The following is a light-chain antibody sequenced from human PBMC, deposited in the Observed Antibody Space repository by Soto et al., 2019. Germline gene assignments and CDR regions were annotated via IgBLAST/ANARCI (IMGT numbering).Light chain of an antibody. CDR2: EVT. CDR1: SSDVGGYHS. Sequence: QSALTQPPSASGSPGQSVTISCTGTSSDVGGYHSVSWYQQHPGKAPKLMIYEVTKRPSGVPDRFSGSKSGNTASLTVSGLQAEDEADYYCSSYAGRSNLLFGGGTKLIVL. CDR3: SSYAGRSNLL. V-gene: IGLV2-8*01. J-gene: IGLJ2*01.